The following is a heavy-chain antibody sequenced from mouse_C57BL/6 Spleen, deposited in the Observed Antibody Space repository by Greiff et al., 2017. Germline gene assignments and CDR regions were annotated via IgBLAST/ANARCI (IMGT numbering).Heavy chain of an antibody. CDR1: GYTFTSYW. Sequence: QVQLQQPGAELVRPGSSVKLSCKASGYTFTSYWMHWVKQSPIQGLEWIGNIDPSDSETHYNQKFKDKATLTVDKSSSTAYMQLSSLTSEDSAVYYCARGDDGYPAGFAYWGQGTLVTVSA. D-gene: IGHD2-3*01. V-gene: IGHV1-52*01. CDR2: IDPSDSET. CDR3: ARGDDGYPAGFAY. J-gene: IGHJ3*01.